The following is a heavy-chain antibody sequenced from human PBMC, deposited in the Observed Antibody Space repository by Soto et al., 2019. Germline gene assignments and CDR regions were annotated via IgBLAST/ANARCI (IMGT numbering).Heavy chain of an antibody. D-gene: IGHD2-15*01. CDR1: GFTFSIYA. J-gene: IGHJ6*02. CDR3: SISDREDTAVVIGARPGEYGMDV. CDR2: ISYDGARK. Sequence: ESGGGVVQPGRSLRLSCAASGFTFSIYAMHWVRQAPGKGLEWVAVISYDGARKAYANSVKGRFTISRDTSKNTFYLQMNSLRVEDTAAYYCSISDREDTAVVIGARPGEYGMDVWGRGTTVTVSS. V-gene: IGHV3-30-3*01.